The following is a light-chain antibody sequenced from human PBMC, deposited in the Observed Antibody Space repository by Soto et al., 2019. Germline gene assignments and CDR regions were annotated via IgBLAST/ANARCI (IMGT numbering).Light chain of an antibody. CDR1: SSDVGGYNY. V-gene: IGLV2-14*01. Sequence: QSVLTQPASVSGSPGQSIIISCTGTSSDVGGYNYVSWYQQHPGKAPKLMIYDVSNRPSGVSNRFSGSKSGNTASLTISGLQAEDEADYYCSSYTSISTLVFGGGTKLTVL. CDR2: DVS. CDR3: SSYTSISTLV. J-gene: IGLJ3*02.